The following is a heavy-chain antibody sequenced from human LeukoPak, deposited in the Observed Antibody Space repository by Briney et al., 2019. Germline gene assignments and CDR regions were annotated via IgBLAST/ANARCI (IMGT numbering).Heavy chain of an antibody. V-gene: IGHV4-4*07. J-gene: IGHJ4*02. CDR1: GFTFSSYA. CDR2: IYSTGST. Sequence: GSLRLSCAASGFTFSSYAMSWIRQPARQGLEWIGRIYSTGSTNYSPSLKSRVTMSVDKSKNQFSLNLSSVTAADTAVYYCARGIADPYSFDSWGQGTLVTVYS. D-gene: IGHD6-13*01. CDR3: ARGIADPYSFDS.